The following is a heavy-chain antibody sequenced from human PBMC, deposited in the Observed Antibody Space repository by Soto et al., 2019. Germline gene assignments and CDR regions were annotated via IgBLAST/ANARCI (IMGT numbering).Heavy chain of an antibody. D-gene: IGHD1-7*01. CDR1: GFNFDNYG. Sequence: VGSLRLSCQASGFNFDNYGMHWVRQAPCKGLEWVAVITYDGSFQYYADSVKGRFTISRDNSKNTLSLHLNTLKPEDTAVYHCAKDRVGGTFYTPLAFWGQGTLVTVSS. CDR2: ITYDGSFQ. V-gene: IGHV3-30*18. CDR3: AKDRVGGTFYTPLAF. J-gene: IGHJ4*02.